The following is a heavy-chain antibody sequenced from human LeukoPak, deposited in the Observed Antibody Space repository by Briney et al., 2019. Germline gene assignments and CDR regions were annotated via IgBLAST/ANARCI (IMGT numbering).Heavy chain of an antibody. D-gene: IGHD4-17*01. CDR2: IYSGGST. CDR3: ARDQSSTVTNGY. V-gene: IGHV3-53*01. J-gene: IGHJ4*02. Sequence: GSLRLSCAASGFTVSNNYMSWVRQSPGKGLEWVSVIYSGGSTYYADSVRGRFTISRDNSKNTLYLQMNSLRVEDTAVYYCARDQSSTVTNGYWGQGTLVTVSS. CDR1: GFTVSNNY.